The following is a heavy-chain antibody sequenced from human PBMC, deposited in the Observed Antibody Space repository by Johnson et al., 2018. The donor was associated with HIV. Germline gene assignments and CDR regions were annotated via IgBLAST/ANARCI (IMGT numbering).Heavy chain of an antibody. Sequence: VQLVESGGGLVQPGGSLRLSCAASGFTFSSYAMSWVRQAPGKGLEWVSAISGSGGSTYYADSVKGRFTISRDNSKNTLYLRMNSLRDEDTAVYYCAKERMEQWLVVEAVDIWGQGTMVSVSS. CDR2: ISGSGGST. CDR1: GFTFSSYA. CDR3: AKERMEQWLVVEAVDI. J-gene: IGHJ3*02. V-gene: IGHV3-23*04. D-gene: IGHD6-19*01.